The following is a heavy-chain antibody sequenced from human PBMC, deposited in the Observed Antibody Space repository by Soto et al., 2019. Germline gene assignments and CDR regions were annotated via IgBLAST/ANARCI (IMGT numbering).Heavy chain of an antibody. V-gene: IGHV4-4*02. J-gene: IGHJ4*02. CDR3: ARTARLFDY. D-gene: IGHD6-25*01. CDR2: ISHTGTT. CDR1: GDSISGSQW. Sequence: SETLSLTCAVSGDSISGSQWWSWVRLPPGKGLEWIGEISHTGTTNYNPSLKSRVTMSVDKPKNQFSLNLTSVTAADTAVYYCARTARLFDYWGQGILVTVSS.